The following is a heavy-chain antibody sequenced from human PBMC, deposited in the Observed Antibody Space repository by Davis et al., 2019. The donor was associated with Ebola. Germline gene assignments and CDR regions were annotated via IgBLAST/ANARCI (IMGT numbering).Heavy chain of an antibody. CDR2: IIPVVDTK. CDR1: GGTFTNYA. J-gene: IGHJ5*02. Sequence: SVKVSCKTSGGTFTNYAVNWARQAPGQGLEWMGRIIPVVDTKDYAQKFQGRVTLTADTATNTAYMELSGLRFDDTAVYYCARGKWFDPWGQGTLVSVTS. V-gene: IGHV1-69*04. CDR3: ARGKWFDP.